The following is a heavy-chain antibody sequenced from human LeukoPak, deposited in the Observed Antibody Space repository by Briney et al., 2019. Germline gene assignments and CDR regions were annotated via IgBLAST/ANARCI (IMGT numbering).Heavy chain of an antibody. J-gene: IGHJ4*02. V-gene: IGHV4-34*01. Sequence: SETLPLTCAVYGGSFSGYYWSWIRQPPGKGLEWIGEINHSGSTNYNPSLKSRVTISVDTSKNQFSLKLSSVTAADTAVYYCARSPPVPYYYGSGSYFAYWGQGTLVTVSS. CDR2: INHSGST. D-gene: IGHD3-10*01. CDR3: ARSPPVPYYYGSGSYFAY. CDR1: GGSFSGYY.